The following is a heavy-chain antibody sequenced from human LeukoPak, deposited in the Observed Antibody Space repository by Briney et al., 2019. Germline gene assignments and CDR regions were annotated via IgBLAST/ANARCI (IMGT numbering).Heavy chain of an antibody. CDR2: INHSGST. D-gene: IGHD6-6*01. V-gene: IGHV4-34*01. CDR3: ARRRDSSALFYSYYYMDV. Sequence: SETLSLTCAIYGGSFSGYYWSWIRQPPGKGLEWIGEINHSGSTNYNPSLKSRVTISVDTSKNQFSLKLNSVTAADTAVYYCARRRDSSALFYSYYYMDVWGKGTTVTVSS. J-gene: IGHJ6*03. CDR1: GGSFSGYY.